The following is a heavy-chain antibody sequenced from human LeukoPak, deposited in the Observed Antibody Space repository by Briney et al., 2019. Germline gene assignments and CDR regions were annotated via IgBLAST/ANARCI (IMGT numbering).Heavy chain of an antibody. D-gene: IGHD2-8*01. CDR1: GGSFGGYY. CDR3: AREGFCTNGVCLPPPSAFWFDP. J-gene: IGHJ5*02. Sequence: SETLSLTCAVYGGSFGGYYWSWIRQPPGKGLEWIGEINHSGSTNYNPSLKSRVTISVDTSKNQFSLKLSSVTAADTALYYCAREGFCTNGVCLPPPSAFWFDPWGQGTLVTVSS. V-gene: IGHV4-34*01. CDR2: INHSGST.